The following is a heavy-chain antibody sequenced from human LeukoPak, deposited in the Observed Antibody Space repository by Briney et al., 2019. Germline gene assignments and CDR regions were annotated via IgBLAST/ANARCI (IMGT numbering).Heavy chain of an antibody. D-gene: IGHD4-17*01. V-gene: IGHV4-30-2*03. CDR3: ARLTVTNDAFDI. J-gene: IGHJ3*02. Sequence: SETLSLTCAVSGGSISSGGYSWSWIRQPPGKGLEWIGYIYHSGSTYYNPSLKSRVTISVDTPKNQFSLKLSSVTAADTAVYYCARLTVTNDAFDIWGQGTMVTVSS. CDR2: IYHSGST. CDR1: GGSISSGGYS.